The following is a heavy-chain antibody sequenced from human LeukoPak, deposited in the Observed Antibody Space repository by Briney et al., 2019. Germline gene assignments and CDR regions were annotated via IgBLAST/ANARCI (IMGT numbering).Heavy chain of an antibody. D-gene: IGHD3-10*01. CDR2: IYYSGST. CDR1: GGSISSYY. CDR3: ARGSYYYAYEYFQH. J-gene: IGHJ1*01. Sequence: SETLSLTCTVSGGSISSYYWSWIRQPPGKGLEWIGYIYYSGSTNYNPSLKSRVTISVDTSKNQFSLKLSSVTAADTAVYYCARGSYYYAYEYFQHWGQGTLVTVSS. V-gene: IGHV4-59*12.